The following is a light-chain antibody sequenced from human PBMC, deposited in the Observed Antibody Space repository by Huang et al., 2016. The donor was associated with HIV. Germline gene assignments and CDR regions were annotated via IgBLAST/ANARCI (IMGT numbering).Light chain of an antibody. Sequence: EIVMTQSPATLSVTSGEGATLSCSATQRVSVNLAWYQHQPGQAPRLLIHSASTRATGIPFMFSGGWSGTEFTLTISRLQSEDSAVYYCQQYNNGPPWTFGQGTKVEMK. J-gene: IGKJ1*01. CDR1: QRVSVN. CDR3: QQYNNGPPWT. V-gene: IGKV3-15*01. CDR2: SAS.